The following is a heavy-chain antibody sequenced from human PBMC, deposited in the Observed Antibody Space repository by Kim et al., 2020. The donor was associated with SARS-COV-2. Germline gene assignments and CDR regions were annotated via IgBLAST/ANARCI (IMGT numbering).Heavy chain of an antibody. V-gene: IGHV3-23*01. CDR3: ASYGSGSYSPFDY. D-gene: IGHD3-10*01. J-gene: IGHJ4*02. Sequence: SADSVKGRFTISGDNSKNTLYLQMNSLRAEDTAVYYCASYGSGSYSPFDYWGQGTLVTVSS.